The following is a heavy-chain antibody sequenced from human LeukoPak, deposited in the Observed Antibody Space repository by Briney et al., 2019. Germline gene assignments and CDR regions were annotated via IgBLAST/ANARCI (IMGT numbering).Heavy chain of an antibody. CDR2: VSPSGST. D-gene: IGHD3-10*01. CDR1: GGYISSGPFF. V-gene: IGHV4-61*02. Sequence: SQTLSLTCTVSGGYISSGPFFWSWVRQPAGKGLEWIGRVSPSGSTNYNPSLKSRVTMSVDMSKNQFSLKLSSVTAADTAVYYCARGARGVTFLFDYWGQGTLVTVSS. J-gene: IGHJ4*02. CDR3: ARGARGVTFLFDY.